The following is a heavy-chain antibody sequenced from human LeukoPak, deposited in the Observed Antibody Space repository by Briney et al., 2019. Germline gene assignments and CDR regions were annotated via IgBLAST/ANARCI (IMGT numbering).Heavy chain of an antibody. D-gene: IGHD2-21*01. CDR2: ISSSGATR. V-gene: IGHV3-48*03. J-gene: IGHJ4*02. Sequence: PGGSLRLSCAASGFTFSSYEMNWVRQAPGKGLEWVSYISSSGATRYYAESVKGRFTISRDNAKKSLDLQMNSLRAEDTAVYYCARDLYSSPLRRFDYWGQGTLVIVSS. CDR3: ARDLYSSPLRRFDY. CDR1: GFTFSSYE.